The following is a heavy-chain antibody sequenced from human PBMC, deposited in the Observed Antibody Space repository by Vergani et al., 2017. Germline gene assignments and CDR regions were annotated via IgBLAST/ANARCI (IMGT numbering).Heavy chain of an antibody. V-gene: IGHV5-51*01. D-gene: IGHD5-18*01. J-gene: IGHJ4*02. CDR1: GYSFTTYW. Sequence: EVQLVQSGAEVKKPGESLKISCKGSGYSFTTYWIGWVRQMPGKGLEWMGIIYPGDADTRYSQSFQGQVTMPADKSISTAYLQWSSLKSADTAMYYCARRLNTAMAKCYFDYWGQGTLVTVSS. CDR3: ARRLNTAMAKCYFDY. CDR2: IYPGDADT.